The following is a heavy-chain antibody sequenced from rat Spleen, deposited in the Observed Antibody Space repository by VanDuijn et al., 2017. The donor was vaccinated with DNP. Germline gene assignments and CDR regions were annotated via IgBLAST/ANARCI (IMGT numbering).Heavy chain of an antibody. CDR2: ISYDGSST. D-gene: IGHD5-1*01. V-gene: IGHV5-7*01. CDR3: TRVKVGARFDY. J-gene: IGHJ2*01. CDR1: GFTFSDYN. Sequence: EVQLVESGGGLVLPGRSLKLSCAASGFTFSDYNMAWVRQAPKKGLEWVATISYDGSSTYYRDSVKGRFTISRDNAKSTLYLQMNSLRSEDTATYYCTRVKVGARFDYWGQGVMVTVSS.